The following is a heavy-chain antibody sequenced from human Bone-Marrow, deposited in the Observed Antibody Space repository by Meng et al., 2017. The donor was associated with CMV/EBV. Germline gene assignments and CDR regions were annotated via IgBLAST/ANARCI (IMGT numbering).Heavy chain of an antibody. CDR2: ISPDNGNT. CDR1: GHTFSNYG. V-gene: IGHV1-18*01. J-gene: IGHJ6*02. CDR3: ATGYPGGYYGMDV. D-gene: IGHD1-26*01. Sequence: ASVKVSCKASGHTFSNYGINWVRQAPGQGLEWMGWISPDNGNTKYAQKFQGRLTMTADATTNTAYMELSSLRSEDTAVYYCATGYPGGYYGMDVWGQGTTVTVSS.